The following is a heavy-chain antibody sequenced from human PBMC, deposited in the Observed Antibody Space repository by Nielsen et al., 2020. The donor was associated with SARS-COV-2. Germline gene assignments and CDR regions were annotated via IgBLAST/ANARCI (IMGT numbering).Heavy chain of an antibody. D-gene: IGHD2-21*01. J-gene: IGHJ6*02. CDR3: ARDAISAHYGMDV. CDR1: GYTFTGYY. Sequence: ALVKVSCKASGYTFTGYYMHWVRQAPGQGLEWVGWINPNSGGTNYAQKFQGRVTMTRDTSISTAYMELSRLRSDDTAVYYCARDAISAHYGMDVWGQGTTVTVSS. V-gene: IGHV1-2*02. CDR2: INPNSGGT.